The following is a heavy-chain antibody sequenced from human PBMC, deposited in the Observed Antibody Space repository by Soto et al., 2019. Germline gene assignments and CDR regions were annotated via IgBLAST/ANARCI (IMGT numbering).Heavy chain of an antibody. D-gene: IGHD3-3*01. CDR1: GFMFTSSA. CDR3: AAVPVLRFLQWLPAYFAY. V-gene: IGHV1-58*01. J-gene: IGHJ4*02. CDR2: LVVGSGNT. Sequence: ASVKVSCKTSGFMFTSSAVQWVRQARGQRLEWIGWLVVGSGNTHYAQHFQERVTLTRDMSTGTAYMELSSLRSEDTAVYYCAAVPVLRFLQWLPAYFAYWGQGTLVTVSS.